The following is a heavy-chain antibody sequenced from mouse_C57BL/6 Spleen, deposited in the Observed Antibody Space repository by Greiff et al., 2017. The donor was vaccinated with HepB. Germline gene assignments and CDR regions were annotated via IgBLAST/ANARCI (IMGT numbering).Heavy chain of an antibody. CDR1: GFNIKDDY. CDR3: TTSYDGYLFDY. Sequence: EVQLQQSGAELVRPGASVKLSCTASGFNIKDDYMHWVKQRPEQGLEWIGWIDPENGDTEYASKFQGKATITADTSSNTAYLQLSSLTSEDTAVYYCTTSYDGYLFDYGGQGTTLTVSS. CDR2: IDPENGDT. J-gene: IGHJ2*01. D-gene: IGHD2-3*01. V-gene: IGHV14-4*01.